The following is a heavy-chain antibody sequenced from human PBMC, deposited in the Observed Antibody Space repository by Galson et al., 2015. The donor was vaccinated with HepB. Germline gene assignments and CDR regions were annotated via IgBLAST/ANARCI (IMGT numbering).Heavy chain of an antibody. Sequence: SVKVSCKASGYTFTTYGISWVRQAPGQGLEWMGWISGYNGITHYAQRLQGRVTITTEKSKSTAYMELRSLVSEDTAVYYCARDRQDTVGELATQDHFYHGMDVWGQGTTVTVSS. V-gene: IGHV1-18*04. CDR2: ISGYNGIT. D-gene: IGHD2-15*01. J-gene: IGHJ6*02. CDR3: ARDRQDTVGELATQDHFYHGMDV. CDR1: GYTFTTYG.